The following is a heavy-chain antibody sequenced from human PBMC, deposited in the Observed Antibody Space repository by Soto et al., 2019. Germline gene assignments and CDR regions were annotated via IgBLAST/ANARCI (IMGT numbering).Heavy chain of an antibody. CDR3: TTVYLVATRGDDAFDI. J-gene: IGHJ3*02. Sequence: EVQLVESGGGLVKPGGSLRLSCAASGFTFSNAWMNWVRQAPGKGLEWVGRIKSKTDGGTTDYAAPVKGRFTISRDDSKNTLYMQMNSLKTEDTAVYYCTTVYLVATRGDDAFDIWGQGTMVTVSS. V-gene: IGHV3-15*07. CDR2: IKSKTDGGTT. CDR1: GFTFSNAW. D-gene: IGHD5-12*01.